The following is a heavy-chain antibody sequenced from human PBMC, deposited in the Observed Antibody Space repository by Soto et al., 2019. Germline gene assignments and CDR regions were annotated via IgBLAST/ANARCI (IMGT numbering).Heavy chain of an antibody. J-gene: IGHJ4*02. Sequence: QLQLQESGPGLVKPSETLSLTCDVSGGSITTSSYYWGWIRQAPGRGLEWIGTIYYRGNTYYNPSLESRVTISADPSKNQLSLNLRSVTAADTAVYYCASPAGADYTFDYWGQGILVTVSS. D-gene: IGHD4-4*01. CDR3: ASPAGADYTFDY. CDR1: GGSITTSSYY. V-gene: IGHV4-39*01. CDR2: IYYRGNT.